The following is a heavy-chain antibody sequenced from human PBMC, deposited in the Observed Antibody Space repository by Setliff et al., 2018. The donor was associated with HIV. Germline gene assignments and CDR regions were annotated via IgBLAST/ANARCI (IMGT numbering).Heavy chain of an antibody. CDR1: GYSISNNYY. V-gene: IGHV4-38-2*02. J-gene: IGHJ5*02. CDR2: IYHSGNT. Sequence: TSETLSLTCTVSGYSISNNYYWGWIRQPPGKGLEWIASIYHSGNTYYNPSLKSRVTISVDTSKSQFSLNLSSVTAADTAVDYCARWGDGYNSYDPWGQGTLVTVSS. CDR3: ARWGDGYNSYDP. D-gene: IGHD5-12*01.